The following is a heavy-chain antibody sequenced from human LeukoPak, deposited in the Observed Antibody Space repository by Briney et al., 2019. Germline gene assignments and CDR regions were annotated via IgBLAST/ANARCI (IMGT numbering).Heavy chain of an antibody. CDR1: GFTFSSYE. CDR3: AKDRRYSYGFH. D-gene: IGHD5-18*01. V-gene: IGHV3-48*03. Sequence: GGSLRLSCAASGFTFSSYEMNWVRQAPGKGLEWVSYISSSGSTIYYADSVKGRFTISRDNSKNTLYLQMNSLRAEDTAVYYCAKDRRYSYGFHWGQGTLVTVSS. CDR2: ISSSGSTI. J-gene: IGHJ4*02.